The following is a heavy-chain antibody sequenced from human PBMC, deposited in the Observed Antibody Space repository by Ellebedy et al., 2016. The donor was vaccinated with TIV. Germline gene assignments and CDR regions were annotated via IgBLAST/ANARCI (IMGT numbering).Heavy chain of an antibody. CDR1: GFTFSRYG. CDR2: IGGDGDKT. CDR3: AKFAVTVPDFNTDYYGMDV. V-gene: IGHV3-23*01. Sequence: GGSLRLXCEVSGFTFSRYGMTWVRQAPGKGLEWVSVIGGDGDKTNYADSVRGRFTISRDLSKNTLYLEMNSLRVEDTGVYYCAKFAVTVPDFNTDYYGMDVWGQGTTVTVSS. J-gene: IGHJ6*02. D-gene: IGHD2/OR15-2a*01.